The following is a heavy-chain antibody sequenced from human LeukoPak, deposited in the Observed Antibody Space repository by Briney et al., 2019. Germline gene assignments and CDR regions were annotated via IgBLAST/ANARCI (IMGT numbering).Heavy chain of an antibody. CDR2: INVNSGGT. CDR1: GYIFTGYY. CDR3: ARGRLGTWFGELKA. J-gene: IGHJ5*02. V-gene: IGHV1-2*02. Sequence: ASVKVSCKASGYIFTGYYMHWVRQAPGQGLEWMGWINVNSGGTKYAQKFQGRVTMTRDTSISTAYMELSSLRSDDTAVYYCARGRLGTWFGELKAWGQGTLVTVSS. D-gene: IGHD3-10*01.